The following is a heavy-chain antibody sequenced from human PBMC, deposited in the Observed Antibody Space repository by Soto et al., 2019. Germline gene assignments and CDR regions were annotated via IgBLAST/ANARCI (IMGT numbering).Heavy chain of an antibody. CDR3: ASAGGLDGDFIY. V-gene: IGHV1-69*12. D-gene: IGHD2-15*01. Sequence: QVQLVQSGAEVKKPGSSVKVSCKASGGTFSSDSFSWVRQAPGQGLEGMGGIIPMFDTPIYAQKFQDRVTITADEATSKTYMPLSSLRSGDTAAYYCASAGGLDGDFIYWGQGSLVTVSS. CDR2: IIPMFDTP. J-gene: IGHJ4*02. CDR1: GGTFSSDS.